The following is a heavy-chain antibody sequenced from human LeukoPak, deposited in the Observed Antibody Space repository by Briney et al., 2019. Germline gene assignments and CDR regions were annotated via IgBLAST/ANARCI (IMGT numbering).Heavy chain of an antibody. V-gene: IGHV3-23*01. Sequence: GGSLRLSCAASGFTFSSYAMSWVRQAPGKGLEWVSAISGSGGSTYYADSVKGRFTISRDNSKNPLYLQINSLRAEDTAVYYCAKDGVATGMVTGPPYFDYWGQGTLVTVSS. CDR2: ISGSGGST. J-gene: IGHJ4*02. CDR1: GFTFSSYA. D-gene: IGHD5-18*01. CDR3: AKDGVATGMVTGPPYFDY.